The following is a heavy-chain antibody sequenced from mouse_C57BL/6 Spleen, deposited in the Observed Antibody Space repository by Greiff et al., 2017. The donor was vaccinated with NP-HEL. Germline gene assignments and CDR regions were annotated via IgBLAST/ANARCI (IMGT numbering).Heavy chain of an antibody. D-gene: IGHD3-1*01. CDR2: ISSGSSTI. CDR1: GFTFSDYG. Sequence: EVKLMESGGGLVKPGGSLKLSCAASGFTFSDYGMHWVRQAPEKGLEWVAYISSGSSTIYYADTVKGRFTISRDNAKNTLFLQMTSLRSEDTAMYYCASPLGMDYWGQGTSVTVSS. V-gene: IGHV5-17*01. J-gene: IGHJ4*01. CDR3: ASPLGMDY.